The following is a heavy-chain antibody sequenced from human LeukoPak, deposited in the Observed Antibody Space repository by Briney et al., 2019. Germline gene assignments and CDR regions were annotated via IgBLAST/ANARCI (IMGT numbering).Heavy chain of an antibody. J-gene: IGHJ4*02. CDR3: AKKVGLVSAPLYYFDV. CDR1: GFTFSSYA. D-gene: IGHD5/OR15-5a*01. Sequence: GGSLRLSCAASGFTFSSYAMSWVRQAPGKGLEWVSAISGSGGSTYYADSVKGRFTISRDNSKNTLFLQMNSLRAEDTAIYYCAKKVGLVSAPLYYFDVWGQGTLVTVSS. CDR2: ISGSGGST. V-gene: IGHV3-23*01.